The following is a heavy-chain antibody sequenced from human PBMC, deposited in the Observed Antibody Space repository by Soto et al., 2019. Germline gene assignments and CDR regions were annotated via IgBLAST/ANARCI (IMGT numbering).Heavy chain of an antibody. D-gene: IGHD1-7*01. V-gene: IGHV4-59*01. CDR2: IYYSGST. Sequence: SETLSLTCTVSGGSISSYYWSWIRQPPGKGLGWIGYIYYSGSTNYNPSLKSRVTISVDTSKNQFSLKLSSVTAADTAVYYCARGGPGYNWNYEAFDYWGQGTLVTVSS. J-gene: IGHJ4*02. CDR1: GGSISSYY. CDR3: ARGGPGYNWNYEAFDY.